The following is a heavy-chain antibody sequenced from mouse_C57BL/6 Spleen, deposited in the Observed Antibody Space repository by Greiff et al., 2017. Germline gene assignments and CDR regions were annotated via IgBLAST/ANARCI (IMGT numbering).Heavy chain of an antibody. CDR3: ACDYYGSSYGAMDY. CDR1: GYAFSSSW. Sequence: VQLQQSGPELVKPGASVKISCKASGYAFSSSWMNWVKQRPGKGLEWIGRIYPGDGDTNYNQKFKGKSTLTVDKSSSTAYMQLSSLTSEDSAVYYCACDYYGSSYGAMDYWGQGTSVTVSS. D-gene: IGHD1-1*01. CDR2: IYPGDGDT. V-gene: IGHV1-82*01. J-gene: IGHJ4*01.